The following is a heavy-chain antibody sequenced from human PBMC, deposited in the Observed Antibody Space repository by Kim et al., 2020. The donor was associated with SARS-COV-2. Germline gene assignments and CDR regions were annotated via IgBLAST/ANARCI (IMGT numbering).Heavy chain of an antibody. D-gene: IGHD3-10*01. Sequence: SFQGQVTISADKSISTAYLQWSSLKASDTAMYYCARQGTYYGSGSYYFDYWGQGTLVTVSS. J-gene: IGHJ4*02. CDR3: ARQGTYYGSGSYYFDY. V-gene: IGHV5-51*01.